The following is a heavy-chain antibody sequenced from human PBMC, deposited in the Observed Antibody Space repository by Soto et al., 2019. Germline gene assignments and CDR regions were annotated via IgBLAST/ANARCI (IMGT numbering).Heavy chain of an antibody. CDR3: ASNTRSDPPDY. Sequence: HPGGSLRLSCAASGFTFSSYAMSWVRQAPGKGLAWVSGISVSGGSTYYADSVKGRFTISRDNSKNTLYLQMNSLRAEDTAVYYCASNTRSDPPDYWGQGTLVTVS. J-gene: IGHJ4*02. CDR2: ISVSGGST. V-gene: IGHV3-23*01. CDR1: GFTFSSYA.